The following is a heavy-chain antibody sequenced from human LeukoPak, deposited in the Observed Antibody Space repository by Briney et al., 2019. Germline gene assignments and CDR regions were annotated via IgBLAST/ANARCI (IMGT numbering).Heavy chain of an antibody. D-gene: IGHD6-13*01. J-gene: IGHJ4*02. Sequence: GGSLRLSCTASGFTFDDYAMHWVRQAPAKGLEWVPLISGDGGTTDYADSVKGRFTISRDNRRNSLYLHMNSLRTEDTALYSCAKVYVGSWYAYDHWGQGTLVTVSS. V-gene: IGHV3-43*02. CDR2: ISGDGGTT. CDR3: AKVYVGSWYAYDH. CDR1: GFTFDDYA.